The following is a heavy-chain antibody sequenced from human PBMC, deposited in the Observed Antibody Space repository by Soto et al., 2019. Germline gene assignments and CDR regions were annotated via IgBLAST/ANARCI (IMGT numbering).Heavy chain of an antibody. J-gene: IGHJ4*02. V-gene: IGHV3-23*01. D-gene: IGHD5-12*01. Sequence: WGSLRLSCAASGFTFSSYAMSWVRQAPGKGLEWVSAISGGGGSTYYADSVKGRFTISRDNSKNTLYLQMNSLRAEDTAVYYCAKDVYSGYDFRNYFDYWGQGTLVTVSS. CDR1: GFTFSSYA. CDR3: AKDVYSGYDFRNYFDY. CDR2: ISGGGGST.